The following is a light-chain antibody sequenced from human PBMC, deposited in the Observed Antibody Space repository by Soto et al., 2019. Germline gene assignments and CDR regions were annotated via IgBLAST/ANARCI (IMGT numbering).Light chain of an antibody. J-gene: IGLJ2*01. Sequence: QSALTQPASVSRSPGQSITISCTGTSSDVGGYNYVSWYQQHPGKAPKLMIYDVSNRPSGVSNRFSGSKSGNTASLTISGLQAEDEADYYCSSYTSSSDVVFGGGTQLTVL. CDR1: SSDVGGYNY. CDR2: DVS. V-gene: IGLV2-14*01. CDR3: SSYTSSSDVV.